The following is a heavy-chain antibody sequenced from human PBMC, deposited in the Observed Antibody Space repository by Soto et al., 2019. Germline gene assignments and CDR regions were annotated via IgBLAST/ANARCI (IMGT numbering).Heavy chain of an antibody. J-gene: IGHJ6*02. CDR3: TRKTPSTGMEV. D-gene: IGHD3-9*01. CDR2: IGSGGDT. Sequence: EVPLVESGGGLVQPGGSLRLSCAASGFTLSSYDIHWVRQATGEGLAWVSGIGSGGDTHYADSVKGRFIISREDGKNSLYLQMNNLRVGDTAVYYCTRKTPSTGMEVWGQGATVTVSS. V-gene: IGHV3-13*01. CDR1: GFTLSSYD.